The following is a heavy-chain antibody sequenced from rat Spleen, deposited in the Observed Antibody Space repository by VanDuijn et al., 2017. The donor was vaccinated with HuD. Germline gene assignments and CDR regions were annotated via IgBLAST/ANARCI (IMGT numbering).Heavy chain of an antibody. CDR3: ARRGNSVFWNFDF. Sequence: EVQLVESDGGLVQPGRSLKLSCAASGFTFSDYAMAWVRQAPTKGLEWVASISIGGYNTYYRDSVKGRFSISRDDAKSTLYLQMDSLRSEDTATYYCARRGNSVFWNFDFWGPGTMVSVSS. D-gene: IGHD4-4*01. CDR1: GFTFSDYA. J-gene: IGHJ1*01. CDR2: ISIGGYNT. V-gene: IGHV5S23*01.